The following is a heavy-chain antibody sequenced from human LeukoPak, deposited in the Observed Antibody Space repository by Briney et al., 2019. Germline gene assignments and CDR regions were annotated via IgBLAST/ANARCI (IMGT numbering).Heavy chain of an antibody. Sequence: QPGGSLRLSCAASGFTLSSYWMSGVRQAPGKGLEWVANINQDVSEINYVDSVKGRFTISRDNGKNSLYLQMNSLRAEDTAVYYCARDLRTDSSFSPFDYWGQGTLVTVSS. J-gene: IGHJ4*02. V-gene: IGHV3-7*01. D-gene: IGHD3/OR15-3a*01. CDR3: ARDLRTDSSFSPFDY. CDR2: INQDVSEI. CDR1: GFTLSSYW.